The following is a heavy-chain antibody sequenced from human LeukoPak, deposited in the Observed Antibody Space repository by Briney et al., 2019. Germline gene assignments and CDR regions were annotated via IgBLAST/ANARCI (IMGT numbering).Heavy chain of an antibody. J-gene: IGHJ5*02. D-gene: IGHD3-22*01. CDR3: ARKKYYYDTSANGWFDP. CDR1: GFTFEDYV. CDR2: ISWNSGSI. Sequence: GGSLRLSCAASGFTFEDYVMHWVRQAPGKGLEWVSGISWNSGSIGFADSVKGRFTISRDNAKNSLSLQMNSLRAEDTAVYYCARKKYYYDTSANGWFDPWGQGTLVSVSS. V-gene: IGHV3-9*01.